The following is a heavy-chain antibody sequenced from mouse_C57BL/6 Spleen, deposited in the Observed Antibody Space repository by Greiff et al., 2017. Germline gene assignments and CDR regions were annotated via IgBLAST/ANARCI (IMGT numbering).Heavy chain of an antibody. Sequence: VQLQQPGAELVMPGASVKLSCKASGYTFTSYWMHWVKQRPGQGLEWIGEIDPSGSYTNYNQKFKGKSPLTVDKSSSTAYMQLSSLTSEDSAVYDCARGAYYSNYSYAMDYWGQGTSVTVSS. J-gene: IGHJ4*01. V-gene: IGHV1-69*01. CDR1: GYTFTSYW. CDR3: ARGAYYSNYSYAMDY. D-gene: IGHD2-5*01. CDR2: IDPSGSYT.